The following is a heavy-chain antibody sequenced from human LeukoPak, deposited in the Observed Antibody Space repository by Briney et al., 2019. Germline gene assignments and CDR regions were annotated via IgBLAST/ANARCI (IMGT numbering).Heavy chain of an antibody. V-gene: IGHV4-34*01. Sequence: SETLSLTCAVYGGFFSGNFWSWVRQPPGKGLEWIGEINHRGNTNYNPSLKSRATISVDTSKNQFSLKLSSVTAADTAVYYCARVPESVGINYFDSWGQGTQVTVSS. D-gene: IGHD1-26*01. J-gene: IGHJ4*02. CDR2: INHRGNT. CDR3: ARVPESVGINYFDS. CDR1: GGFFSGNF.